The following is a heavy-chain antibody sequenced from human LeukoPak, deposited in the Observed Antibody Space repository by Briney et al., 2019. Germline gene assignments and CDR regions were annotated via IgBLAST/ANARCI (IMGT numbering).Heavy chain of an antibody. CDR2: IIPIFGTA. D-gene: IGHD5-24*01. CDR3: ARDGDGYNTSPLRLGY. CDR1: GGTFSSYA. J-gene: IGHJ4*02. Sequence: GASVKVSCKASGGTFSSYAISWVRQAPGQGLEWMGGIIPIFGTANYAQKFQGRVTITTDESTSTAYMELSSLRSEDTAVYYCARDGDGYNTSPLRLGYWGQGTLVTVSS. V-gene: IGHV1-69*05.